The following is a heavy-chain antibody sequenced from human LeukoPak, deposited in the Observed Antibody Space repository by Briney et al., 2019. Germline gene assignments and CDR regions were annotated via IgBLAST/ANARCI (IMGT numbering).Heavy chain of an antibody. Sequence: GGSLRLSRAASGFTFSSYSMNWVRQAPGKGLEWVSSISSSSNYIYYADSVKGRFTISRCNAKNSLYLQMNSLRAEDTAVYYCARPYYDSSGYYRSDYRGQGTLVTVSS. V-gene: IGHV3-21*01. CDR3: ARPYYDSSGYYRSDY. CDR2: ISSSSNYI. D-gene: IGHD3-22*01. CDR1: GFTFSSYS. J-gene: IGHJ4*02.